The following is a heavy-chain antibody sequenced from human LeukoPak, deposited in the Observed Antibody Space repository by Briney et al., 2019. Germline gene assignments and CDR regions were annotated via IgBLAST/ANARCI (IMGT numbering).Heavy chain of an antibody. CDR2: IYSGGTT. D-gene: IGHD1-14*01. Sequence: GGSLRLSCAASGLTVSSNHMGWVRQAPGKGLEWVSLIYSGGTTYYADSVKGRFTISRDNSKNTLYLQMNSLRAEDTAVYYCAKDNRRYFGKTHAGTFDYWGQGTLVTVSS. CDR1: GLTVSSNH. CDR3: AKDNRRYFGKTHAGTFDY. V-gene: IGHV3-53*01. J-gene: IGHJ4*02.